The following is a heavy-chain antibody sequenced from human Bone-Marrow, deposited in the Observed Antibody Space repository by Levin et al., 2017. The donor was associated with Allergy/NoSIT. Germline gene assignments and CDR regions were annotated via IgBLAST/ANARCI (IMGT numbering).Heavy chain of an antibody. Sequence: SCAASGFAFSNYGIHWVSQAPGKGLEWVAVMSYDGTNKYYADSVKGRFSISRDNSRYTVYLQMNSLRVGDTAVYYCAKDLVPYCSSLTCYLGGYGMDVWGQGTKVTVSS. CDR3: AKDLVPYCSSLTCYLGGYGMDV. D-gene: IGHD2-2*01. CDR2: MSYDGTNK. J-gene: IGHJ6*02. CDR1: GFAFSNYG. V-gene: IGHV3-30*18.